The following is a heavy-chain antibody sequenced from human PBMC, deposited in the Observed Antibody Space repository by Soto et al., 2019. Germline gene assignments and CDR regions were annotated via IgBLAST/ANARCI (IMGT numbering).Heavy chain of an antibody. Sequence: EMQLVESGGGLIQPGGSLRLSCAASGFTASGNYISWVRQAPGKGLEWVSIIYTDATTFYADSVKGRFTMSRDNSKNPLYPQMNRLRAEETAIYFWARVLVKGGLDGRGQGTTVTVSS. V-gene: IGHV3-53*01. CDR1: GFTASGNY. J-gene: IGHJ6*02. D-gene: IGHD6-13*01. CDR3: ARVLVKGGLDG. CDR2: IYTDATT.